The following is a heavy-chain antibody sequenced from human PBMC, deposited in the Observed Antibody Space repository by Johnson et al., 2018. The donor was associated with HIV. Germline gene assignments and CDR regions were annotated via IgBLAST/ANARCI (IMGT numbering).Heavy chain of an antibody. CDR3: ARDTVRGELELPDGFDI. V-gene: IGHV3-53*01. CDR2: IYSSGST. D-gene: IGHD1-7*01. J-gene: IGHJ3*02. Sequence: VQLVESGGDVVQPGGSLRLSCAASGFTVSTNYMSWVRQAPGKGLDWVSVIYSSGSTYYTDSVKGRFTTSRDNSKNTVYLQMNSLRAEDTAVYYCARDTVRGELELPDGFDIWGQGTMVTVSS. CDR1: GFTVSTNY.